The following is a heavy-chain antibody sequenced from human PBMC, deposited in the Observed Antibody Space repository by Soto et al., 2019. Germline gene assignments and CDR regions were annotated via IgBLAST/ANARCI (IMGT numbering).Heavy chain of an antibody. V-gene: IGHV4-30-4*01. J-gene: IGHJ4*02. CDR1: GGSISSGDYY. CDR3: ADNGSGCTLYGY. Sequence: QVQLQESGPGLVKPSQTLSLTCTVSGGSISSGDYYWSWIRQPPGKGLEWIGYIYYSGSTYYNPYLKGRVTISVATAKNQFSLKLSSVTAAGTAVDYGADNGSGCTLYGYWGQGTLVTVSS. D-gene: IGHD2-8*01. CDR2: IYYSGST.